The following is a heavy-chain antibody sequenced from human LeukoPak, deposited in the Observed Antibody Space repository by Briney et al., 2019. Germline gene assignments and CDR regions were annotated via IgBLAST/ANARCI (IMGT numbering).Heavy chain of an antibody. D-gene: IGHD3-22*01. J-gene: IGHJ4*02. V-gene: IGHV3-48*03. CDR2: ISSSGSTI. CDR3: ASAAPMIVGIDY. CDR1: GFTFSSYE. Sequence: PGGSLRLSCAASGFTFSSYEMNWVRQAPGKGLEWVSYISSSGSTIYYADSVKGRFTISRDNAKNSLYLQMNSLRAEDTAVYYCASAAPMIVGIDYWGQGTLVTVPS.